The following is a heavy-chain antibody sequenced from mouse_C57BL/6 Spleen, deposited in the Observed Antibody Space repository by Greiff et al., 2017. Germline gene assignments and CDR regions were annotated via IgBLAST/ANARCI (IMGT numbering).Heavy chain of an antibody. J-gene: IGHJ1*03. CDR1: GYAFSSSW. CDR3: ARDTTAFYWYFDV. V-gene: IGHV1-82*01. Sequence: QVQLKQSGPELVKPGASVKISCKASGYAFSSSWMNWVKQRPGKGLEWIGRIYPGDGDTNYNGKFKGKATLTADKSSSTAYMQLSSLTSEDSAVYFCARDTTAFYWYFDVWGTGTTVTVSS. D-gene: IGHD1-2*01. CDR2: IYPGDGDT.